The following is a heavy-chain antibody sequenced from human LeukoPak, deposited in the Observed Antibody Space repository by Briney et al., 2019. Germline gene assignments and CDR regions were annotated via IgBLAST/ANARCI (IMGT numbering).Heavy chain of an antibody. V-gene: IGHV3-21*01. CDR1: GFTFSNYN. CDR3: ARDLWFGELSLFDY. J-gene: IGHJ4*02. Sequence: KPGGSLRLSCAASGFTFSNYNMNWVRQAPGKGLEWVSSISSSSSYIYYADSVKGRFTISRDNTKNSLYLQMNSLRAEDTAVYYCARDLWFGELSLFDYWGQGTLVTVSS. CDR2: ISSSSSYI. D-gene: IGHD3-10*01.